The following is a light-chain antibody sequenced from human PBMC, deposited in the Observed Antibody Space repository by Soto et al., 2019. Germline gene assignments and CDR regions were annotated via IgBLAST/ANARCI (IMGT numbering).Light chain of an antibody. V-gene: IGKV3-15*01. CDR1: QSVSSD. CDR3: QRYNNWPPT. J-gene: IGKJ4*01. CDR2: GAS. Sequence: EIVMTQSPATLSVSPGERATISCRASQSVSSDLAWYEQKPGQAPRPLIYGASTRATGIPARFSGSGSGTEFTLTISSLQSEDFAVYYCQRYNNWPPTFGGGTKVDIK.